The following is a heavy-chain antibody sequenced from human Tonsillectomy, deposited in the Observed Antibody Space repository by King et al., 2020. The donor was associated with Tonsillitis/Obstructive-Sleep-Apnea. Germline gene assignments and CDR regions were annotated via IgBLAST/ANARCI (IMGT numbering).Heavy chain of an antibody. V-gene: IGHV4-39*01. Sequence: QLQESGPGLVKPSETLSLTCTVSGGSISSSSYYWGWIRQPPGKGLEWIGSFYYSGTTYYNPSLKSRVTISVDTSKNQFSLKLSSGTAADTAVYYCARRLDSGTHNYYYTAVWSEGTTVTASS. D-gene: IGHD1-14*01. CDR3: ARRLDSGTHNYYYTAV. J-gene: IGHJ6*03. CDR2: FYYSGTT. CDR1: GGSISSSSYY.